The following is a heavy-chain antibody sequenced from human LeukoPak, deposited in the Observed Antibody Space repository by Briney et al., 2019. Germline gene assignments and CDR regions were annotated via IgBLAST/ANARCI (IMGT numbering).Heavy chain of an antibody. J-gene: IGHJ3*02. D-gene: IGHD3-3*01. Sequence: SETLSLTCTVSGYSISSGYYWGWIRQPPGKGLEWIGSIYHSGSTYYNPSLKSRVTISVDTSKNQFSLKLSSVTAADTAVYYCARASLGGTIFGVVIANDAFDIWGQGTMVTVSS. CDR1: GYSISSGYY. V-gene: IGHV4-38-2*02. CDR3: ARASLGGTIFGVVIANDAFDI. CDR2: IYHSGST.